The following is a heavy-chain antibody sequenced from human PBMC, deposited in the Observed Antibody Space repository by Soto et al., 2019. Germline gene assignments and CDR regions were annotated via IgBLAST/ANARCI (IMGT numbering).Heavy chain of an antibody. J-gene: IGHJ5*01. V-gene: IGHV2-5*02. Sequence: QITLKESGPTLVKPTQTLTLTCTFSGFSLSSSGVGVGWIRQPPGKALEWLAVRYWDDDRRYSTSLKSRLTISKDTTKNQVVLTMTDMGPVDTATYYCVRTYYDFWSGSPSNSWFDFWGQGTLVTVA. CDR1: GFSLSSSGVG. CDR2: RYWDDDR. D-gene: IGHD3-3*01. CDR3: VRTYYDFWSGSPSNSWFDF.